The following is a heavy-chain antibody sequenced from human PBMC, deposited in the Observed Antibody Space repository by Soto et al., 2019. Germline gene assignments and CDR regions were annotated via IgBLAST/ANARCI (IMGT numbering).Heavy chain of an antibody. CDR1: GFTFSNAW. CDR2: IKSKTDGGTT. J-gene: IGHJ5*02. Sequence: GGSLGRSYAASGFTFSNAWMSWVRQAPGKGLESAALIKSKTDGGTTDYAVSVKIIFTISRDDSKNTLYLQMNSLKTEDTAVYSCTTYYPFFYYDSSGYYNNWFAPWGQGTLVTVSS. D-gene: IGHD3-22*01. CDR3: TTYYPFFYYDSSGYYNNWFAP. V-gene: IGHV3-15*01.